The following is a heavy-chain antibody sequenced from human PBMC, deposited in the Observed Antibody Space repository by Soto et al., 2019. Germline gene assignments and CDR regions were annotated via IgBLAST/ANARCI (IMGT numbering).Heavy chain of an antibody. CDR1: GESLNYYY. CDR3: ARGHWSDRLSI. D-gene: IGHD2-8*02. V-gene: IGHV4-34*01. CDR2: IYESGGT. J-gene: IGHJ4*02. Sequence: SETLSLTCAIYGESLNYYYWSWIRQSPGQGLEWIGEIYESGGTNYNPSLKGRATISAVWSAQQMSLELKSVTAADTAVYYCARGHWSDRLSICGPGTLVTVSS.